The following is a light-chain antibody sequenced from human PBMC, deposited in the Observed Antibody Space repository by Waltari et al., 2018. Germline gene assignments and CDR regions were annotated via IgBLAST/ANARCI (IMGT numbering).Light chain of an antibody. J-gene: IGKJ2*01. Sequence: DIQMTQSPSSLSASVGDRVTLTCRARQSISTYLNWYQVEPGKAPNLLISAASTLQGGVPIRFRGSGSGEDCTLTIINLQPDDYATYYCHQSYSIPCAFGQGTKLEIK. CDR3: HQSYSIPCA. CDR1: QSISTY. CDR2: AAS. V-gene: IGKV1-39*01.